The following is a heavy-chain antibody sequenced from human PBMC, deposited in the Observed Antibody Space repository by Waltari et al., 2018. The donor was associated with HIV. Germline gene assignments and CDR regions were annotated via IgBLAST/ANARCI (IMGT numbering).Heavy chain of an antibody. CDR2: LSGRGAST. V-gene: IGHV3-23*01. J-gene: IGHJ4*02. CDR3: AKDSNYDSSGPIDY. CDR1: GLTFSSYA. D-gene: IGHD3-22*01. Sequence: EVQLLESGGGLVQPGGSLRLSCSASGLTFSSYAMSWVRQAPGKGLEWVSALSGRGASTYYADSVKGRFTISRDNSKNTLYLQMNRLRADDTAVYYCAKDSNYDSSGPIDYWGQGTLVTVSS.